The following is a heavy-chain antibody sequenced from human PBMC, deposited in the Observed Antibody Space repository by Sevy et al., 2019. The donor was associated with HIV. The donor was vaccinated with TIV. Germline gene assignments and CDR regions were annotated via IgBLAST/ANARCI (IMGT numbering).Heavy chain of an antibody. Sequence: GGSLRLSCAASGFPLRNYAMSWVRQAPGKGLEWVLSISGSGGSTYYADSVKGRFTISRDNFQNTLDLEMNSLRAEDTAVYYCAKDGAVAPSDYWGQGTLVTVSS. CDR3: AKDGAVAPSDY. V-gene: IGHV3-23*01. J-gene: IGHJ4*02. CDR1: GFPLRNYA. CDR2: ISGSGGST. D-gene: IGHD6-19*01.